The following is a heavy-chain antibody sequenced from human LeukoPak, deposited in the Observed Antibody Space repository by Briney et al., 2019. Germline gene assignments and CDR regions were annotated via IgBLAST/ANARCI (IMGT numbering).Heavy chain of an antibody. J-gene: IGHJ4*02. Sequence: SETLSLTCTVSRGSISSGGYYWTWIRQHPGKGLEWIGYIYNSGSTNYNPSLKSRVTISVDKSKNQFSLKLSSVTAADTAVYYCARAGYSSSWYPFGYWGQGTLVTVSS. D-gene: IGHD6-13*01. CDR1: RGSISSGGYY. CDR3: ARAGYSSSWYPFGY. CDR2: IYNSGST. V-gene: IGHV4-31*03.